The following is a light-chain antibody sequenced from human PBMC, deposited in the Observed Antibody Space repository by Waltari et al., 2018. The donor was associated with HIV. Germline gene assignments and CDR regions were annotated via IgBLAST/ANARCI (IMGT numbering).Light chain of an antibody. CDR2: SND. CDR1: SSNIGSNT. J-gene: IGLJ1*01. CDR3: AAWDDNLDAYV. Sequence: QSVLTQPPSASATPGQRFTISCSGSSSNIGSNTVNWYQQFSGTAPKLLISSNDQRPSAVPDRFSGSKSVTSASLAITGLQSEDEADYYCAAWDDNLDAYVFGTGTKVTVL. V-gene: IGLV1-44*01.